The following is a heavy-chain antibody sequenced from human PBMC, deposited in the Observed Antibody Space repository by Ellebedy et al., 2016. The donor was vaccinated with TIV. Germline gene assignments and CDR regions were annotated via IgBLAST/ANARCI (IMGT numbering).Heavy chain of an antibody. CDR2: INEDGSDK. J-gene: IGHJ4*02. CDR3: VRVKIAAAVADY. Sequence: GESLKISCAASGFTFSSYWMSWVRQAPGKGLEWVAKINEDGSDKYYVDSVKGRITISRDNAKNSLYLQMNSLRAEDTAVYYCVRVKIAAAVADYWGQGTLVTVSS. V-gene: IGHV3-7*03. D-gene: IGHD6-13*01. CDR1: GFTFSSYW.